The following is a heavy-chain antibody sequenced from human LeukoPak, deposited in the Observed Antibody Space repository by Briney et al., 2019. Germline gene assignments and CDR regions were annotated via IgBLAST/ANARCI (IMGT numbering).Heavy chain of an antibody. CDR3: ARAPGGYNYGALFCFDC. J-gene: IGHJ4*02. V-gene: IGHV4-59*11. CDR1: GGSISSHH. D-gene: IGHD5-18*01. CDR2: ISYSGST. Sequence: SETLSLTCTVSGGSISSHHWSWIRQPPGKGLEWIGYISYSGSTNYNTSLKRRVTISVDTPKNQSSLTLSSVTAADTAVYYCARAPGGYNYGALFCFDCWGQGTLVTVSS.